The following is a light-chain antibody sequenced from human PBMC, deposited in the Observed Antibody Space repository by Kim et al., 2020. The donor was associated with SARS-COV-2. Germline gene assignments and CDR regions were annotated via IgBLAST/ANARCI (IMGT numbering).Light chain of an antibody. J-gene: IGLJ3*02. Sequence: QLVLTQSPSASASLGASVKLTCTLSSGHSTYAVAWHQQQPEKGPRFLMKLRSDGSHTKGDGIPDRFSGSSSGAERYLTISSLQSEDEAYYYCQTWATGIEVFGGGTQLTVL. V-gene: IGLV4-69*01. CDR1: SGHSTYA. CDR2: LRSDGSH. CDR3: QTWATGIEV.